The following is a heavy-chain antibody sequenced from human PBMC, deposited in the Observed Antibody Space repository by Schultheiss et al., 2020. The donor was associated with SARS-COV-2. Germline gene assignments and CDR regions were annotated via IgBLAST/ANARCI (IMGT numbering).Heavy chain of an antibody. CDR2: ISYDGSNK. D-gene: IGHD2-2*01. Sequence: GGSLRLSCAASGFTFSSYEMNWVRQAPGKGLEWVAVISYDGSNKYYADSVKGRFTISRDNAKNSLYLQMNSLRAEDTAVYYCARGKSAAPGWFDPWGQGTLVTVSS. V-gene: IGHV3-30*04. CDR1: GFTFSSYE. J-gene: IGHJ5*02. CDR3: ARGKSAAPGWFDP.